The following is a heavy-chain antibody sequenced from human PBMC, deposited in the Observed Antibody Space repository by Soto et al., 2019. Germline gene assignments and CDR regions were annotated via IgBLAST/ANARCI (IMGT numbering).Heavy chain of an antibody. D-gene: IGHD5-12*01. CDR3: ARSRGGYDPGSYYYGMDV. Sequence: ASVKVSCKASGYTFTGYYMHWVRQAPGQGLEWMGWINPNSGGTNYAQKFQGWVTMTRDTSISTAYMELSRLRSDDTAVYYCARSRGGYDPGSYYYGMDVWGQGTTVTVSS. J-gene: IGHJ6*02. V-gene: IGHV1-2*04. CDR2: INPNSGGT. CDR1: GYTFTGYY.